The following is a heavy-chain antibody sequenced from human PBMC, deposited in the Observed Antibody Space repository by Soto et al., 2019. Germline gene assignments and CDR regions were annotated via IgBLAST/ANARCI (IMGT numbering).Heavy chain of an antibody. D-gene: IGHD1-1*01. CDR1: GYSFSTYW. J-gene: IGHJ4*02. CDR2: IYPSDSDT. V-gene: IGHV5-51*01. Sequence: GESLKISCKGSGYSFSTYWIGWGRQMPGKGLEWMGIIYPSDSDTRYSPSFQGQVTISVDKSISSAYLQWSSLKASDTAIYYCARKTGAQGPMDYWGQGTLVTVSS. CDR3: ARKTGAQGPMDY.